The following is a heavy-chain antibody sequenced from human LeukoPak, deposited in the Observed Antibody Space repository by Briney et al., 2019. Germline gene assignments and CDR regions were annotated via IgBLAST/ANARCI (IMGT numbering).Heavy chain of an antibody. V-gene: IGHV5-51*01. CDR2: IYPGDSDT. Sequence: GESLKISCKGSGYSFTSYWIGWVRQMPGKGLEWMGIIYPGDSDTRYSPSFQGRVTISADKSISTAYLQWSSLKASDTAMYYCASSSLYSGYDSYAFDIWGQGTMVTVSS. CDR1: GYSFTSYW. J-gene: IGHJ3*02. D-gene: IGHD5-12*01. CDR3: ASSSLYSGYDSYAFDI.